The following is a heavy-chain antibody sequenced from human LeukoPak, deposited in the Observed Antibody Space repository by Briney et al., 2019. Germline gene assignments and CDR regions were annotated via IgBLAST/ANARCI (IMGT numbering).Heavy chain of an antibody. CDR3: AATRGSGSYYTPY. CDR1: GFTFTSSA. CDR2: IVVGSGNT. Sequence: PSVKVSCKASGFTFTSSAMQWVRQARGQRLEWIGWIVVGSGNTNYAQKFQERVTITRDMSTSTAYMELSSLRSEDTAVYYCAATRGSGSYYTPYWGQGTLVTVSS. V-gene: IGHV1-58*02. D-gene: IGHD3-10*01. J-gene: IGHJ4*02.